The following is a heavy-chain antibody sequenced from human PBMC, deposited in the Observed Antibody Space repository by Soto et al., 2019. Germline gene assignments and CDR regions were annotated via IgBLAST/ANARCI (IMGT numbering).Heavy chain of an antibody. J-gene: IGHJ6*02. Sequence: GASVKVSCKASGYTFTSYGISWVRQAPGQGLEWMGWISAYNGNTNYAQKLQGRVTMTTDTSTSTAYMELRSLRSDDTAVYYCAIRLVPAAMDPRGPVYGMDVWGQGTTVTVSS. D-gene: IGHD2-2*01. V-gene: IGHV1-18*01. CDR1: GYTFTSYG. CDR2: ISAYNGNT. CDR3: AIRLVPAAMDPRGPVYGMDV.